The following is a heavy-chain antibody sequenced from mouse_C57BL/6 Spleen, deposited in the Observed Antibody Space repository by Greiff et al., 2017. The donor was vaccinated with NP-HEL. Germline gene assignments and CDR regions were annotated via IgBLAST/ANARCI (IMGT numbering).Heavy chain of an antibody. V-gene: IGHV1-52*01. Sequence: QVQLKQPGAELVRPGSSVKLSCKASGYTFTSYWMHWVKQRPIQGLEWIGNIDPSDSETHYNQKFKDKATLTVDKSSSTAYMQLSSLTSEDSAVYYCARGSNYFYYAMDYWGQGTSVTVSS. CDR2: IDPSDSET. CDR3: ARGSNYFYYAMDY. J-gene: IGHJ4*01. CDR1: GYTFTSYW. D-gene: IGHD2-5*01.